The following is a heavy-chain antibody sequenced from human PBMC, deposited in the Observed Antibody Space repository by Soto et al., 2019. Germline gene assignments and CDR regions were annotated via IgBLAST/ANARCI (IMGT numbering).Heavy chain of an antibody. Sequence: EVQLVESGGGLVKPGGSLRLSCAAPGFPFTNAWMNWVRQPPGKGLEWVGRIKSKTDGGTTDYAAPVKGRFTISRDDSKDTLYLDMNSLKTEDTAVYYCYAYHVANWGQGTLVTVSS. D-gene: IGHD3-10*02. J-gene: IGHJ4*02. CDR2: IKSKTDGGTT. CDR1: GFPFTNAW. CDR3: YAYHVAN. V-gene: IGHV3-15*07.